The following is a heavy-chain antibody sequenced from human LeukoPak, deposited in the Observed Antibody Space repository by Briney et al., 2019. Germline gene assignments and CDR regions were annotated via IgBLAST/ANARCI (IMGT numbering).Heavy chain of an antibody. J-gene: IGHJ4*02. V-gene: IGHV4-4*07. CDR2: IYTSGST. CDR1: GGSFSTYY. D-gene: IGHD4-17*01. CDR3: ARMTTVTLGPFDY. Sequence: SETLSLTCTVSGGSFSTYYWSWIRQPAGKGLEWIGRIYTSGSTNYNPSLKSRVTMSVDTSKNQFSLKMSSVTAADTAVYYCARMTTVTLGPFDYWGQGTLVTVSS.